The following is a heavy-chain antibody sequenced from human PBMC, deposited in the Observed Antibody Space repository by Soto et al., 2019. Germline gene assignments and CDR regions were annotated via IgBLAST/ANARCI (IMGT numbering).Heavy chain of an antibody. J-gene: IGHJ4*02. CDR1: GFTINTYS. V-gene: IGHV3-48*01. CDR3: ARDRNWGFDD. D-gene: IGHD7-27*01. CDR2: IRTSDSTI. Sequence: GGSLRLSCVASGFTINTYSVNWVRQAPGKGLEWVSYIRTSDSTIYYADSVKGRFTISTDSAKNSLYLHMDSLRAEDTAVYYCARDRNWGFDDWGQGALVTSPQ.